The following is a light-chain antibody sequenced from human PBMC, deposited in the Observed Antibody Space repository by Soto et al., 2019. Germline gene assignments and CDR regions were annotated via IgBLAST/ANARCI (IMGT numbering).Light chain of an antibody. J-gene: IGKJ3*01. Sequence: DIQMTQSPSSLSASVGDRVTITCRASQGMGIYLGWYQQKPGKAPKRLIYAASSLEGGVPSRFSGSGSGTEFTLTISSLQPEDFATYYCLQHQTYPFTFGPGTKVDIK. CDR3: LQHQTYPFT. CDR1: QGMGIY. CDR2: AAS. V-gene: IGKV1-17*01.